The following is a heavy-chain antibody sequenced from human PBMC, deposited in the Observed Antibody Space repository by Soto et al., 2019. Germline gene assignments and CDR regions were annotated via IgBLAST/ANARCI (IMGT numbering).Heavy chain of an antibody. CDR1: GGTFSSYA. J-gene: IGHJ5*02. D-gene: IGHD1-1*01. Sequence: QVQLVRSGAEVKKPGSSVKVSCKESGGTFSSYAIAWVRQAPGQGLEWMGGIVPIFGVANYAHKFQGRVDITADEATNTASMELSILRSDAKAVYYCAKDAQTRYKWTDLGHWFDPGGQGTLVTVTS. CDR3: AKDAQTRYKWTDLGHWFDP. V-gene: IGHV1-69*01. CDR2: IVPIFGVA.